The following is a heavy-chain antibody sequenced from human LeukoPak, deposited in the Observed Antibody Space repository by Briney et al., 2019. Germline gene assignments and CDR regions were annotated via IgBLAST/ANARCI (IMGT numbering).Heavy chain of an antibody. J-gene: IGHJ6*03. CDR1: GGSISIYY. Sequence: SETLSLTCSVTGGSISIYYWSWIRQSPGKGLEWIGYIYDRGSTNYNPSPKSRVIISVDTSKNQFSLKLSSMTAADTAVYYCARDAPGGYYDSSGYSSYYYMDVWGKGTTVTVSS. D-gene: IGHD3-22*01. CDR3: ARDAPGGYYDSSGYSSYYYMDV. V-gene: IGHV4-59*13. CDR2: IYDRGST.